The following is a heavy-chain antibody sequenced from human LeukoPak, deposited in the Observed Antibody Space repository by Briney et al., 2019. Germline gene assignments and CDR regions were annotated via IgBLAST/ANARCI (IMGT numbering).Heavy chain of an antibody. V-gene: IGHV4-61*02. Sequence: SQTLSLTCTVSGGSVSSGTYYWSWTRQPAGKGLEWIGRIYTSGSTNYNPSLKSRITISIDTSKNQFSLKLSSVTAADTAVYYCARDSGSGWFYEAFDIWGQGTIVIVSS. CDR1: GGSVSSGTYY. D-gene: IGHD6-19*01. CDR3: ARDSGSGWFYEAFDI. CDR2: IYTSGST. J-gene: IGHJ3*02.